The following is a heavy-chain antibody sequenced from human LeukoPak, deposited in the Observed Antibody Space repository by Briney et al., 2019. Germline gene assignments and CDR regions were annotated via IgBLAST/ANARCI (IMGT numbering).Heavy chain of an antibody. J-gene: IGHJ4*02. CDR3: AKGGATICDN. CDR1: GNYW. V-gene: IGHV3-74*01. Sequence: PGGSLRLSCAASGNYWMHWVRQAPGKGLVWVSRINSNGSSTNYADSVKGRFTISRDNAKNTLYLQMSSLRAEDTAVYYCAKGGATICDNWGQGTLVTVSS. CDR2: INSNGSST. D-gene: IGHD5-12*01.